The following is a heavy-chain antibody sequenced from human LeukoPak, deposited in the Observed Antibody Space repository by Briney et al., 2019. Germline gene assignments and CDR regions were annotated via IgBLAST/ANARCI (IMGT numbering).Heavy chain of an antibody. CDR3: ARLIVGSSSTGWFDP. V-gene: IGHV5-51*01. Sequence: GESLKISCQSSGYTFTSYWIGWVRQMPGKGLQCMGIIYPGDSDTTYSPSFQGQVTISADKSISTAYLQWSSLKASDTALYYCARLIVGSSSTGWFDPWGQGTLVTVSS. CDR2: IYPGDSDT. CDR1: GYTFTSYW. J-gene: IGHJ5*02. D-gene: IGHD6-6*01.